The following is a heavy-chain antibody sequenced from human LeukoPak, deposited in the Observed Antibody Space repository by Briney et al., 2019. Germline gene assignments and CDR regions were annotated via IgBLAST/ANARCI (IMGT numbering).Heavy chain of an antibody. Sequence: APVKVSCXASGYTFTSYGISWVRQAPGQGLEWMGWISAYNGNTNYAQKLQGRVTMTTDTSTSTAYMELRSLRSDDTAVYYCARGGPYCGGDCPIDYWGQGTLVTVSS. V-gene: IGHV1-18*01. J-gene: IGHJ4*02. CDR1: GYTFTSYG. D-gene: IGHD2-21*02. CDR2: ISAYNGNT. CDR3: ARGGPYCGGDCPIDY.